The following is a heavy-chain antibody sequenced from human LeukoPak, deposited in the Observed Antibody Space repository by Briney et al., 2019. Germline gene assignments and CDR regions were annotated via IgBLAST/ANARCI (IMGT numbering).Heavy chain of an antibody. Sequence: SETLSLTCAVSGGSISSYYWNWIRQPPGKGLEWVGYIYYSGSINYNPSHKSRGTISVATSKTQFSLKLSSVTAADTAVYYCARAHCSSTSCYAGGLYGMDVWGQGTTVTVSS. CDR3: ARAHCSSTSCYAGGLYGMDV. V-gene: IGHV4-59*01. J-gene: IGHJ6*02. CDR1: GGSISSYY. CDR2: IYYSGSI. D-gene: IGHD2-2*01.